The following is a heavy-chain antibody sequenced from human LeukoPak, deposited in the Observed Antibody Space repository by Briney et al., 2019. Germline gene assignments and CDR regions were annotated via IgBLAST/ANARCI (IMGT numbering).Heavy chain of an antibody. CDR2: IYYSGST. CDR1: GGSISSSSYY. D-gene: IGHD1-26*01. Sequence: PSETLSLTCTVSGGSISSSSYYWGWIRQPPGKGLEWIGSIYYSGSTYYNPSLKSRVTISVDTSKNQFSLKLSSVTAAGTAVYYCARIVGASDYWGQGTLVTVSS. CDR3: ARIVGASDY. V-gene: IGHV4-39*01. J-gene: IGHJ4*02.